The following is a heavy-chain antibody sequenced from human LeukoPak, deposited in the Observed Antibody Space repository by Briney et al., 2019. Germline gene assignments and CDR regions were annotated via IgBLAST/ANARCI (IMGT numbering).Heavy chain of an antibody. J-gene: IGHJ6*02. CDR2: ISAYNGNT. V-gene: IGHV1-18*01. D-gene: IGHD2-2*01. CDR1: GYTFTSYG. CDR3: ARDVVVPAAIYPVYYYYGMDV. Sequence: GASVKVSCKASGYTFTSYGVSWVRQAPGQGLEWMGWISAYNGNTNYAQKLQGRVTMTTDTSTSTAYMELRSLRSDDTAVYYCARDVVVPAAIYPVYYYYGMDVWGQGTTVTVSS.